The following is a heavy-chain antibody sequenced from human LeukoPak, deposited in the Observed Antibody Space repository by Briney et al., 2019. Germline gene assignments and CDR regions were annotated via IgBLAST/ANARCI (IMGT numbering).Heavy chain of an antibody. V-gene: IGHV4-34*01. CDR1: GGSFSNYY. J-gene: IGHJ6*03. CDR3: ARRWNYGRNYYIDV. CDR2: INDRGRA. Sequence: SETLSLTCAVYGGSFSNYYWNWIRQTPGRGLEWLGEINDRGRANYNPSLMSRVTVSVDTSKNQFSLRLTSVTATDTAIYYCARRWNYGRNYYIDVWGKGATVSVSS. D-gene: IGHD1-7*01.